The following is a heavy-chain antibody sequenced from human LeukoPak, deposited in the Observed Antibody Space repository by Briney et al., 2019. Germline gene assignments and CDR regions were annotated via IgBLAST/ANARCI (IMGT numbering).Heavy chain of an antibody. CDR2: ISSSGSTI. J-gene: IGHJ4*02. CDR3: ARDCCTRPTCRNKESPSEQSN. V-gene: IGHV3-11*01. D-gene: IGHD2-8*01. Sequence: GRSLRLSCAASGFTFNDFGMHWVRQAPGKGLEWVSYISSSGSTIYYAGSVKGRFTISRDDAKSSLYLQMNSLRAEDTAVYYCARDCCTRPTCRNKESPSEQSNWGQGTLVTVSS. CDR1: GFTFNDFG.